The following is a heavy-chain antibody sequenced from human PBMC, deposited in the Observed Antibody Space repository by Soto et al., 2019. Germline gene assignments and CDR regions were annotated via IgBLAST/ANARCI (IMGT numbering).Heavy chain of an antibody. D-gene: IGHD2-15*01. Sequence: VQMVESGGGVVQPGGSLRLSCAVSESIFRGYGMHWDRQAPGKGLEWVAIIRFDGSNIHYADYVMGRFTISRDNSKNMLYLEMNNLRVEDTAVYDCARDGSGVTPFWGFLDYWGQGTLVTVSA. CDR1: ESIFRGYG. CDR3: ARDGSGVTPFWGFLDY. J-gene: IGHJ4*02. CDR2: IRFDGSNI. V-gene: IGHV3-33*01.